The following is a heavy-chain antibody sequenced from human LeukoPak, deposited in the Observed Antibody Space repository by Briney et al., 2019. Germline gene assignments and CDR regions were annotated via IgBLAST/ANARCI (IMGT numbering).Heavy chain of an antibody. CDR1: GFSVINAW. CDR3: LIFPGR. Sequence: GGSLRLSCAASGFSVINAWMSWVRKPPGQGLEWVGRIKSRADGGTTGYAAPVEGRFSISRDDSENTLYLQTNSLQIDDTALYYCLIFPGRWGQGTLVTVSS. CDR2: IKSRADGGTT. D-gene: IGHD3-3*01. J-gene: IGHJ4*02. V-gene: IGHV3-15*05.